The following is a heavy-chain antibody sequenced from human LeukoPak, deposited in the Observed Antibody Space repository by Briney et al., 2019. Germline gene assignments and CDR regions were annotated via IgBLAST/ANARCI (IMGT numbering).Heavy chain of an antibody. CDR1: GGSISSSGYY. V-gene: IGHV4-39*01. D-gene: IGHD6-6*01. J-gene: IGHJ3*02. Sequence: SETLSLTCTVSGGSISSSGYYWGWIRQPPGKGLEWIGSIYYSGSTYDNPSLKSRVTISVDTSKNQFSLRLSSVTAADTAVYYCARQSIAARRAFDIWGQGTMVTVSS. CDR2: IYYSGST. CDR3: ARQSIAARRAFDI.